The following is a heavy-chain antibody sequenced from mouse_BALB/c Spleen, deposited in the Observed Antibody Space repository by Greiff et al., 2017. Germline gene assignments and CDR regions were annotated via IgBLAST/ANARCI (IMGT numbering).Heavy chain of an antibody. CDR2: ISYSGST. CDR3: ARGIYPHWFAY. CDR1: GYSITSDYA. J-gene: IGHJ3*01. D-gene: IGHD2-1*01. Sequence: VQLKESGPGLVKPSQSLSLTCTVTGYSITSDYAWNWIRQFPGNKLEWMGYISYSGSTSYNPSLKSRISITRDTSKNQFFLQLNSVTTEDTATYYCARGIYPHWFAYWGQGTLVTVSA. V-gene: IGHV3-2*02.